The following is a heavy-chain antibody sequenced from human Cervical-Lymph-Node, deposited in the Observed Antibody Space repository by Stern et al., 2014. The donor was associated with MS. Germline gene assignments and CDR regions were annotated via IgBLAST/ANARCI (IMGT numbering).Heavy chain of an antibody. J-gene: IGHJ6*02. V-gene: IGHV1-58*01. CDR1: GFTFSNTA. CDR2: VVVGSGNT. Sequence: QLVQSGPEVKKPGTSVKVSCKVSGFTFSNTAVQWVRQARGQRLEWIGWVVVGSGNTNNAQKFHDRVSITRDMSRGTAYMELSSLRSEDTAVYYCAALYCTRSSCYPGGMDVWGQGTTVTVSS. CDR3: AALYCTRSSCYPGGMDV. D-gene: IGHD2-2*01.